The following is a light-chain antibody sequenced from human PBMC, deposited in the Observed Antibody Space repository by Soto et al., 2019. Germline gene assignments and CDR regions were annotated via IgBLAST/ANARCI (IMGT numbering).Light chain of an antibody. J-gene: IGKJ2*01. V-gene: IGKV3-15*01. CDR3: QHYNNWPYT. CDR2: GAS. Sequence: EIVMTQSPATLSVSPGERATLSCRASQSVSSNLAWYQQRHGQAPRLLIYGASSRATGIPARFSGSGSGTEFTLTISSLQSEDFAVYYCQHYNNWPYTFGHGTKLEIK. CDR1: QSVSSN.